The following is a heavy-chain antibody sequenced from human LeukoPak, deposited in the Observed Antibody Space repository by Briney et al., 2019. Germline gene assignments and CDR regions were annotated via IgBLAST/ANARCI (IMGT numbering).Heavy chain of an antibody. J-gene: IGHJ4*02. CDR3: ARYRYGSGSPFDY. D-gene: IGHD3-10*01. CDR2: IYYSGST. Sequence: KPSETLSLTCTVSGGSISSYYWSWIRQPPGKGLEWIGYIYYSGSTNYNPSLESRVTISVDTSKNQISLKLSSVTAADTAVYYCARYRYGSGSPFDYWGQGTLVTVSS. V-gene: IGHV4-59*01. CDR1: GGSISSYY.